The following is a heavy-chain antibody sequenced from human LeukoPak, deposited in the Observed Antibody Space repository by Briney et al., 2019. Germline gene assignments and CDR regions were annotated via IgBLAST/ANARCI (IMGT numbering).Heavy chain of an antibody. Sequence: EASVKVSCKASGYTFTSYGISWVRQAPGQGLEWMGWISAYNGNTNYAQKLQGRVTMTTDTSTSTAYMELRSLRSDDTAVYYCARDREGDYDSSDYDYWGQGTLVTVSS. CDR3: ARDREGDYDSSDYDY. J-gene: IGHJ4*02. CDR2: ISAYNGNT. CDR1: GYTFTSYG. V-gene: IGHV1-18*01. D-gene: IGHD3-22*01.